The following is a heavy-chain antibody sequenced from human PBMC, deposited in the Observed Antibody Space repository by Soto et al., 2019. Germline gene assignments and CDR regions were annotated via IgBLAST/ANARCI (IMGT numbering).Heavy chain of an antibody. Sequence: GASVKVSCKASGGTFSSYAISWVRQAPGQGLEWMGGIIPIFGTANYAQKFQGRVTITADESTSTAYMELSSLRSDDTAVYYCARDFTGWPPDGVDSWGQGTLVTSPQ. V-gene: IGHV1-69*13. CDR2: IIPIFGTA. CDR1: GGTFSSYA. J-gene: IGHJ4*02. D-gene: IGHD3-16*01. CDR3: ARDFTGWPPDGVDS.